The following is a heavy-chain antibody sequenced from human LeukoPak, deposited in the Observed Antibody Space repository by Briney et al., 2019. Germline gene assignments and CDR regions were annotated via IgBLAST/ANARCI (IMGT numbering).Heavy chain of an antibody. D-gene: IGHD3-3*01. CDR2: IYSGGST. CDR3: ARYSDRGEWYPSY. CDR1: GFTVSSSY. J-gene: IGHJ4*02. V-gene: IGHV3-66*01. Sequence: GGSLRVSCAATGFTVSSSYMSWVRQAPGKGREWVSVIYSGGSTYYADSVKGRFTISRDISKNIVYLQMNGLRGDDTAVYYCARYSDRGEWYPSYWGQGTLVTVSS.